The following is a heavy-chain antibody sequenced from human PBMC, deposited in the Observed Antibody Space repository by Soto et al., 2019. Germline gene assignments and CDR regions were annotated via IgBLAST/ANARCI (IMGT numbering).Heavy chain of an antibody. V-gene: IGHV3-23*01. CDR1: GFTFSSYA. CDR3: AKFRIVVVVAAAPPYYYGMDV. Sequence: PGGSLRLSCAASGFTFSSYAMSWVRQAPGKGLEWVSAISGSGGSTYYADSVKGRFTISRDNSKNTLYLQMNSLRAEDTAVYYCAKFRIVVVVAAAPPYYYGMDVWGQGTTVTVSS. CDR2: ISGSGGST. D-gene: IGHD2-15*01. J-gene: IGHJ6*02.